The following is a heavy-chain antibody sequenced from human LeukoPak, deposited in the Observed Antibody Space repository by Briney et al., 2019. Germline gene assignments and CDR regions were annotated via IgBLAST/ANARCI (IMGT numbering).Heavy chain of an antibody. V-gene: IGHV3-9*01. CDR1: GFTFDDYA. J-gene: IGHJ4*02. Sequence: GGSLRLSCAASGFTFDDYAMHWVRQASGKGLEWVSGISWNSGSIGYADSVKGRFTISRDNAKNSLYLQMNSLRAEDTALYYCAKDYSSGWYGYFDYWGQGTLVTVSS. D-gene: IGHD6-19*01. CDR3: AKDYSSGWYGYFDY. CDR2: ISWNSGSI.